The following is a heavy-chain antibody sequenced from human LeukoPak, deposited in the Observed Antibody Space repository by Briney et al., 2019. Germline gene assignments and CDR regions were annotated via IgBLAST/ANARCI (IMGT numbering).Heavy chain of an antibody. Sequence: GGSLRLSCAASGFTFSSYAMSWVRQAPGKGLEWVSAISGSGGSTYYADSVKGRFTISRDNAKNSLYLQMNSLRAEDTAVYYCARGYETYSSSWYGDYWGQGTLVTVSS. D-gene: IGHD6-13*01. CDR3: ARGYETYSSSWYGDY. V-gene: IGHV3-23*01. J-gene: IGHJ4*02. CDR1: GFTFSSYA. CDR2: ISGSGGST.